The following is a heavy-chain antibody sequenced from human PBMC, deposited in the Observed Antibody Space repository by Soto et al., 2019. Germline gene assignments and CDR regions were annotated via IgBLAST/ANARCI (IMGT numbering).Heavy chain of an antibody. Sequence: EVQLLESGGGLVQPGGSLRLSCAASGFTFSSYAMSWVRQAPGKGLEWVSAISGSGGSTYYADSVKGRFTISRDNSKNTLYLQMNSLRAEDTAVYYCAKDLVVVPAAMLPYYYYGMDVCGQGTTVTVSS. V-gene: IGHV3-23*01. D-gene: IGHD2-2*01. J-gene: IGHJ6*02. CDR3: AKDLVVVPAAMLPYYYYGMDV. CDR2: ISGSGGST. CDR1: GFTFSSYA.